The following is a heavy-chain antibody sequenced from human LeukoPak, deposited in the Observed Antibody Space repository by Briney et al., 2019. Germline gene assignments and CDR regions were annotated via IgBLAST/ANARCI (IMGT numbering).Heavy chain of an antibody. D-gene: IGHD1-14*01. CDR1: GFTFSTYA. Sequence: GGSLRLTCAASGFTFSTYAMSWVRQAPGKGLEWVSAISGSGGSTFNADSVKGRFTISRDNSKNTLFLQMNSLRAEDTAIYYCAKDHPSGYYFDYWGQGTLVTVSS. CDR3: AKDHPSGYYFDY. V-gene: IGHV3-23*01. CDR2: ISGSGGST. J-gene: IGHJ4*02.